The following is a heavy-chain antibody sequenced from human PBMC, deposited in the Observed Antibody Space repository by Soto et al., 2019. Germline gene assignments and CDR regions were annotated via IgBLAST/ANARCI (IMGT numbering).Heavy chain of an antibody. Sequence: QVQLQESGPGLVKPSGTLSLTCAVSGDSVSSPYYWCWVRQPPGKGLEWIGDVFHTGTTSYNPSLRSPVTISMDTSNNQFSLDLSSVTAADTAVYYCARSAGWYAVHSWGPGTPVIVSS. CDR1: GDSVSSPYY. CDR3: ARSAGWYAVHS. J-gene: IGHJ4*02. D-gene: IGHD6-19*01. CDR2: VFHTGTT. V-gene: IGHV4-4*02.